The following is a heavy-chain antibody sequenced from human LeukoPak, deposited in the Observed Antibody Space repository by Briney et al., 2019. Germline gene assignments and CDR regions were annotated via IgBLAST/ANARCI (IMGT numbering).Heavy chain of an antibody. Sequence: GGSLRLSCAASGFTFSSYAMNWVRQAPGKGLEWVSVIYSGGSTYYADSVKGRLTISRDNSKNTLYLQMNSLRAEDTAVYYCARVGGYDASYFDLWGRGTLVTVSS. J-gene: IGHJ2*01. D-gene: IGHD5-12*01. CDR1: GFTFSSYA. CDR2: IYSGGST. CDR3: ARVGGYDASYFDL. V-gene: IGHV3-66*01.